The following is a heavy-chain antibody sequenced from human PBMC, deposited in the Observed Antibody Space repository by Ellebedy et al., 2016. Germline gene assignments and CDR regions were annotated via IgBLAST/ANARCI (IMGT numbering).Heavy chain of an antibody. V-gene: IGHV3-23*01. Sequence: GESLKISXAASGFTFGSYAMSWVRQAPGKGLEWVAGISGSGAVTHYADSVMGRFTISREKSKNMLSLEMNGLRAEDTALYYCAKGYFSRAYCGGDCYLDAPFDIWGQGTVVTVSS. CDR2: ISGSGAVT. J-gene: IGHJ3*02. D-gene: IGHD2-21*01. CDR1: GFTFGSYA. CDR3: AKGYFSRAYCGGDCYLDAPFDI.